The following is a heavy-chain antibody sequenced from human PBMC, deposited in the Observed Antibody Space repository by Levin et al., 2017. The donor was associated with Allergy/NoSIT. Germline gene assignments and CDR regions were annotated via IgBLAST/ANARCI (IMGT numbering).Heavy chain of an antibody. CDR2: IYTSGST. D-gene: IGHD3-10*01. CDR3: ARDMVRGVIAYRRYYYYYMDV. J-gene: IGHJ6*03. Sequence: SETLSLTCTVSGGSISSGSYYWSWIRQPAGKGLEWIGRIYTSGSTNYNPSLKSRVTISVDTSKNQFSLKLSSVTAADTAVYYCARDMVRGVIAYRRYYYYYMDVWGKGTTVTVSS. CDR1: GGSISSGSYY. V-gene: IGHV4-61*02.